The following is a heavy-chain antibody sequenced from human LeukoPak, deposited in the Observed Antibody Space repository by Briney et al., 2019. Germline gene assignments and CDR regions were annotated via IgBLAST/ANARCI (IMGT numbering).Heavy chain of an antibody. D-gene: IGHD1-26*01. CDR3: AKVSAWAMVGATYFDY. Sequence: GGSLRLSCAASEFTFSSYAMTWVRQAPGKGLEWVSTISGNSGSTYYADSVKGRFTISRDNSKNTVYLQMNSLRAEDTAVYYCAKVSAWAMVGATYFDYWGQGTLVTVSS. CDR1: EFTFSSYA. J-gene: IGHJ4*02. V-gene: IGHV3-23*01. CDR2: ISGNSGST.